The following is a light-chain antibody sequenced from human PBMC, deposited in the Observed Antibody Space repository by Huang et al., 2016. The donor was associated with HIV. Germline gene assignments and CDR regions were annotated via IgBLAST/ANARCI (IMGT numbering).Light chain of an antibody. CDR3: MQGIHPIT. Sequence: IVMTQTPLSLPVTPGQPASMSCKSSQSLRHSDGKTYLYWYLQKPGQSPQLLIYAASSRLSGVPDRFTGSGSGTDFTLNISRVEADDVGVYYCMQGIHPITFGQGTRLDIK. CDR2: AAS. J-gene: IGKJ5*01. V-gene: IGKV2-29*02. CDR1: QSLRHSDGKTY.